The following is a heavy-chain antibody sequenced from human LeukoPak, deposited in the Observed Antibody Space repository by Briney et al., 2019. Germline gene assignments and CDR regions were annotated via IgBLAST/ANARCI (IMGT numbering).Heavy chain of an antibody. CDR3: AKGAFKQLAPTWFDP. J-gene: IGHJ5*02. D-gene: IGHD6-6*01. V-gene: IGHV3-23*01. CDR2: MSGSGGST. Sequence: GGSLRLSCAASGFPFSSYAMSWVRQAPAKGLEWVSGMSGSGGSTYYADSVKGRFTISRDNSKNTLYLQMNSLRAEDTAVYYCAKGAFKQLAPTWFDPWGQGTLVTVSS. CDR1: GFPFSSYA.